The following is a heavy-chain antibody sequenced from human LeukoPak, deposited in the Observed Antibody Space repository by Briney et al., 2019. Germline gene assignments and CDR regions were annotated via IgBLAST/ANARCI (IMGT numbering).Heavy chain of an antibody. V-gene: IGHV3-9*01. CDR3: VKDIRSGFYSGGCFDP. D-gene: IGHD1-26*01. Sequence: GGSLRLSCAASGFSFDDYVMHWVRQVPGRGLEWVSGISGNSANVGYADSVKGRFTISRDNAKNSLYLQMNSLRVEDTALYYCVKDIRSGFYSGGCFDPWGQGTPVTVSS. J-gene: IGHJ5*02. CDR1: GFSFDDYV. CDR2: ISGNSANV.